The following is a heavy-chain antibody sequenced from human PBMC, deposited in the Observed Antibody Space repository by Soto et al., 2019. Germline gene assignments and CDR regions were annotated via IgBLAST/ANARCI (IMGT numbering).Heavy chain of an antibody. D-gene: IGHD3-10*01. CDR3: ARGGSRFGELLDY. CDR2: IWYDGSNK. Sequence: LRLSCAASGFPFSSYGMHWVRQAPGKGLEWVAVIWYDGSNKYYADSVKGRFTISRDNSKNTLYLQMNSLRAEDTAVYYCARGGSRFGELLDYWGQGTLVTVSS. J-gene: IGHJ4*02. CDR1: GFPFSSYG. V-gene: IGHV3-33*01.